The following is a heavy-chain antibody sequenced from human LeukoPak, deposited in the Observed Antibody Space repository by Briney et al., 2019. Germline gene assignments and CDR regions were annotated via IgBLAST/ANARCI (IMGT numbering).Heavy chain of an antibody. Sequence: SETLSLTCTVSGGSISSSSYYWGWIRQPPGKGLEWIGSIYHSGSTYYNPSLKSRVTISVDTSKNQFSLKLSSVTAADTAVYYCARDAGGSPSYFDYWGQGTLVTVSS. D-gene: IGHD2-15*01. CDR3: ARDAGGSPSYFDY. CDR1: GGSISSSSYY. V-gene: IGHV4-39*07. J-gene: IGHJ4*02. CDR2: IYHSGST.